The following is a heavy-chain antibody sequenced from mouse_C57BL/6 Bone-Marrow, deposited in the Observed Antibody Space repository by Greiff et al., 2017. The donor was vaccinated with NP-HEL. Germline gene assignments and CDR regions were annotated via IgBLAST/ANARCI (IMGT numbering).Heavy chain of an antibody. CDR2: IDPSDSYT. J-gene: IGHJ3*01. CDR3: ARGRLGKRGFAY. D-gene: IGHD4-1*01. CDR1: GYTFTSYW. V-gene: IGHV1-69*01. Sequence: QVQLQQPGAELVMPGASVKLSCKASGYTFTSYWMHWVKQRPGQGLEWIGEIDPSDSYTNYNQKFKGKSTLTVDKSSSTAYMQLSSLTSEDSAVYYCARGRLGKRGFAYWGQGTLVTVSA.